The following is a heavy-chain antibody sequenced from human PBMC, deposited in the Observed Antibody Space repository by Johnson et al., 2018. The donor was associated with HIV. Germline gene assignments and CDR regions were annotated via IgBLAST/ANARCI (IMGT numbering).Heavy chain of an antibody. Sequence: QVQLVESGGGVVQPGRSLRLSCAASGFTFSSYAMHWVRQAPGTGLEWVAVISYDGSNKYYADSVKGRFTISRDNSKNTLYLQMNSLRAEDTALYFCTRRDSSELGDAFDIWGQGTMVTVSS. D-gene: IGHD6-6*01. CDR1: GFTFSSYA. CDR2: ISYDGSNK. CDR3: TRRDSSELGDAFDI. J-gene: IGHJ3*02. V-gene: IGHV3-30*04.